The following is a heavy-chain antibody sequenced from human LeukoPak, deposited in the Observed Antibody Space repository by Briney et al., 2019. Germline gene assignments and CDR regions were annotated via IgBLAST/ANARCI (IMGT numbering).Heavy chain of an antibody. CDR1: GGPIRTYQ. D-gene: IGHD6-13*01. CDR2: IHYSGSA. J-gene: IGHJ5*02. V-gene: IGHV4-59*12. CDR3: ARDRGIAARFDP. Sequence: SETLSLTCTVSGGPIRTYQWSWIRQPPGKGLEWIGNIHYSGSANYNPSLKSRVIISVDTSKNQFSLKLSSVTAADTAVYYCARDRGIAARFDPWGQGTLVTVSS.